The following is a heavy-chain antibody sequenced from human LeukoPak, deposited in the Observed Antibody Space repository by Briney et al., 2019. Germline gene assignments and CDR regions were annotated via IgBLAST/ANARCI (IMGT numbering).Heavy chain of an antibody. CDR2: IWYDGSNK. V-gene: IGHV3-33*01. D-gene: IGHD6-19*01. J-gene: IGHJ4*02. CDR1: GFTFSSYG. Sequence: PGGSLRLSCAASGFTFSSYGMHWVRQAPGKGLEWVAVIWYDGSNKYYADSVKGRFTISRDNSKNTLYLRMNSLRAEDTAVYYCARDSGAGPLDYWGQGTLVTVSS. CDR3: ARDSGAGPLDY.